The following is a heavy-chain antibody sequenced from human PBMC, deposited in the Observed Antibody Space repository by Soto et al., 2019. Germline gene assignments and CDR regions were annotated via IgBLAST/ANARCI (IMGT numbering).Heavy chain of an antibody. J-gene: IGHJ6*02. D-gene: IGHD6-6*01. Sequence: QVQLQQWGAGLLKPSETLSLTCAVYGGSFSGYYWSWIRQPPGKGLEWIGEINHSGSTNYNPSLKSRVTISVDTSKNQFSLKLSSVTAADTAVYYCARGRGRPYSSSSQSFYGMDVWGQGTTVTVSS. CDR3: ARGRGRPYSSSSQSFYGMDV. V-gene: IGHV4-34*01. CDR1: GGSFSGYY. CDR2: INHSGST.